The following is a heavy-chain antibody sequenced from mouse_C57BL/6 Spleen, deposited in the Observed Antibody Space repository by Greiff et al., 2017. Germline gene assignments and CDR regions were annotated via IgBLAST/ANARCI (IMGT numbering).Heavy chain of an antibody. Sequence: VQLQQPGAELVKPGASVKLSCKASGYTFTSYWMHWVKQRPGQGLEWIGMIHPNSGSTNYNEKFKSKATLTVDKSSSTAYMQLSSLTSEDSAVYYCARSYDYGYVDVGGTGTTVTVSS. J-gene: IGHJ1*03. D-gene: IGHD2-3*01. CDR1: GYTFTSYW. CDR3: ARSYDYGYVDV. CDR2: IHPNSGST. V-gene: IGHV1-64*01.